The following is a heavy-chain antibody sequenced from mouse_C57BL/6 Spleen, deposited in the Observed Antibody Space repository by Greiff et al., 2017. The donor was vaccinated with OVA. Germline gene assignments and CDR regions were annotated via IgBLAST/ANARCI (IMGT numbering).Heavy chain of an antibody. D-gene: IGHD1-1*01. Sequence: EVQLVESGGGLVKPGGSLKLSCAASGFTFSDYGMHWVRPAPEKGLEWVAYISSGSSTIYYAESVKGRFAISSDNAKNTLFLQMTSLRSEDTAMYYCAYYGSRGYFDVWGTGPTVTVSS. CDR3: AYYGSRGYFDV. CDR2: ISSGSSTI. J-gene: IGHJ1*03. V-gene: IGHV5-17*01. CDR1: GFTFSDYG.